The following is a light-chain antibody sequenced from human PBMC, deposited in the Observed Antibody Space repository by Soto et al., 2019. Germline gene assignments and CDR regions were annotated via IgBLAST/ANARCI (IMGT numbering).Light chain of an antibody. J-gene: IGLJ2*01. CDR1: SIDVGGYNY. CDR3: SSYTSSSTLVV. CDR2: EVS. Sequence: QSALTQHASVSGSPGQSITISCTGTSIDVGGYNYVSWYQQHPGKAPKLMIYEVSNRPSGVSNRFSGSKSGNTASLTISGLQAEDEADYYCSSYTSSSTLVVFGVGTKLTVL. V-gene: IGLV2-14*01.